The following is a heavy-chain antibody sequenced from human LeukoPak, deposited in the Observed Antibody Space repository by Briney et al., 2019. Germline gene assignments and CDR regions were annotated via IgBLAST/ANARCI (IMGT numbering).Heavy chain of an antibody. D-gene: IGHD3-22*01. CDR2: IYSGGST. J-gene: IGHJ3*02. CDR1: GFTFSSYA. CDR3: ARETGGSIVVAFDI. V-gene: IGHV3-53*01. Sequence: GGSLRLSCAASGFTFSSYAMHWVRQAPGKGLEWVSVIYSGGSTYYADSVKGRFTISRDNSKNTLYLQMNSLRVEDTAVYCCARETGGSIVVAFDIWGQGTMVTVSS.